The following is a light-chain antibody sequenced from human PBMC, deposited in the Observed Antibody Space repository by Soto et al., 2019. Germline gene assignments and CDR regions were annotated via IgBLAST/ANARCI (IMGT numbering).Light chain of an antibody. Sequence: QPVLTQSPSASASLGASVKLTCTLSSGHSSYAIAWHQKQPGKGPRYLMDLNNDGSHTKGDGIPDRFSGSSSGADRYLIISSLQSEDEADYYCQTWGTGFQFFGGGTKLTVI. CDR1: SGHSSYA. V-gene: IGLV4-69*01. CDR2: LNNDGSH. J-gene: IGLJ2*01. CDR3: QTWGTGFQF.